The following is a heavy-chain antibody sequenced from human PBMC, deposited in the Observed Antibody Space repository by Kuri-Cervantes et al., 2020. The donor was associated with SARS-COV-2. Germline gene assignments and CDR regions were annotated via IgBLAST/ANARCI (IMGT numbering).Heavy chain of an antibody. Sequence: GESLKISCAASGFTFSSYWMHWVRQAPGKGLVWVSRINSDGSSTSYADSVKGRLTISRDNAKNTLYLQMNSLRAEDTAVYYCASLSNLEWLPPWGQGTLVTVSS. V-gene: IGHV3-74*01. D-gene: IGHD3-3*01. J-gene: IGHJ5*02. CDR2: INSDGSST. CDR1: GFTFSSYW. CDR3: ASLSNLEWLPP.